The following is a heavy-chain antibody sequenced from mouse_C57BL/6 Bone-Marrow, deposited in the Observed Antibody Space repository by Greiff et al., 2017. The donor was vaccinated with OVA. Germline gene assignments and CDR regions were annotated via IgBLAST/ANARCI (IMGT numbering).Heavy chain of an antibody. J-gene: IGHJ3*01. V-gene: IGHV3-6*01. CDR2: ISYDGSN. CDR1: GYSITSGYY. CDR3: ARDYGSSLWFAY. Sequence: EVQLVESGPGLVKPSQSLSLTCSVTGYSITSGYYWNWIRQFPGNKLEWMGYISYDGSNNYNPSLKNRISITRDTSKNQFFLTLNSVTTEDTATYYCARDYGSSLWFAYWGQGTLVTVSA. D-gene: IGHD1-1*01.